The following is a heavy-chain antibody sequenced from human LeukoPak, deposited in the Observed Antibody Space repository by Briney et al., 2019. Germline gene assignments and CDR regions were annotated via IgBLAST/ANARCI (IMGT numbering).Heavy chain of an antibody. D-gene: IGHD6-13*01. V-gene: IGHV4-34*01. Sequence: SSETLSLTCTVSRGSISSDYWNWIRQPPGKGLEWIGEINHSGSTNYNPSLKSRVTISVDTSKNQFSLKLSSVIAADTAVYYCARASSSWYVFDPWGQGTLVTVSS. CDR1: RGSISSDY. CDR2: INHSGST. CDR3: ARASSSWYVFDP. J-gene: IGHJ5*02.